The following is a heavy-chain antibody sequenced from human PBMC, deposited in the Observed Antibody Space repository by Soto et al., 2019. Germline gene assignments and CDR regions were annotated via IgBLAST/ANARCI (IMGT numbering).Heavy chain of an antibody. J-gene: IGHJ4*02. V-gene: IGHV4-34*01. CDR2: INHSGST. CDR1: CGSFSSYY. D-gene: IGHD6-6*01. CDR3: ARTSRFDC. Sequence: QVQLQQWRAGLLKPSETLSLTCAVYCGSFSSYYWSWIRQPPGKGLEWIGEINHSGSTNYNPSLKSRVTMSVDTSKNQFSLKLSSVTAADTAVYYCARTSRFDCWGQGTLVTVSS.